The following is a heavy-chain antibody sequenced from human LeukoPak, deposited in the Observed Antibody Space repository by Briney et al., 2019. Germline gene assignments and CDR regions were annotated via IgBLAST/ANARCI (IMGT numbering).Heavy chain of an antibody. CDR1: GFTFSSYA. V-gene: IGHV3-23*01. D-gene: IGHD5-18*01. Sequence: PGGSLRLSCAASGFTFSSYAMSWVRQAPGKGLEWVSAISGSGGSTYYADSVKGRFTISRDNSKNTLYLQMNSLRAEDTAVYYCAKVGGAYRGYHFGEETAMGGVYWGQGTLVTVSS. CDR3: AKVGGAYRGYHFGEETAMGGVY. CDR2: ISGSGGST. J-gene: IGHJ4*02.